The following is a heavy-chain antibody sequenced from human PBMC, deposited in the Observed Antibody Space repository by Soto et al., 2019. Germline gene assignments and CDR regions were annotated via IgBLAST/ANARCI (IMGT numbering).Heavy chain of an antibody. D-gene: IGHD3-10*01. CDR2: IDTTGDT. J-gene: IGHJ6*02. CDR3: AREKYYGLGSYNYFYGMDV. CDR1: GFTFRVYD. Sequence: PWGSLRLSCASSGFTFRVYDMHWVRQVIGKGLEWVSVIDTTGDTYYSDSVKGRFTISRENAQNSLYLHMNSLRVGDTAVYYCAREKYYGLGSYNYFYGMDVWGQGTTVTVSS. V-gene: IGHV3-13*01.